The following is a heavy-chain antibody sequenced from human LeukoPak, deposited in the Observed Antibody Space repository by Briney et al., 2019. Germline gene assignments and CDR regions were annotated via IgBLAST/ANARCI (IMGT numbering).Heavy chain of an antibody. V-gene: IGHV1-69*04. CDR1: GGTCISYT. CDR3: ARESLAYCSSTSCPSGYFDY. J-gene: IGHJ4*02. D-gene: IGHD2-2*01. CDR2: MIPILGIA. Sequence: ASVKVSCKASGGTCISYTISWVRQARGQGLEWMGRMIPILGIANYAQKFQGRVTITADKSTSTAYMELSSLRSEDTAVYYCARESLAYCSSTSCPSGYFDYWGQGTLVTVSS.